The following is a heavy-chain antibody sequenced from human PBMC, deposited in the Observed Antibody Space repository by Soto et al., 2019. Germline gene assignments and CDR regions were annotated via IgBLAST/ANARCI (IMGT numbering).Heavy chain of an antibody. CDR1: GFTFSSYA. V-gene: IGHV3-23*01. Sequence: GGSLRLSCAASGFTFSSYAMSWVRQAPGKGLEWVSAISGSGGSTYYADSVKGRFTISRDNSKNTLYLQMNSLRAEDTAVYYCAKDWISELEGPYYYYYMDVWGKGTTVTVSS. J-gene: IGHJ6*03. D-gene: IGHD1-1*01. CDR2: ISGSGGST. CDR3: AKDWISELEGPYYYYYMDV.